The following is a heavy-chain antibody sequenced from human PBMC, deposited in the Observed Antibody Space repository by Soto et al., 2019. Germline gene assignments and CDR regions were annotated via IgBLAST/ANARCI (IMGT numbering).Heavy chain of an antibody. D-gene: IGHD6-19*01. V-gene: IGHV3-23*01. CDR3: ARRSRGWYFDY. J-gene: IGHJ4*02. CDR2: ISGSGGST. CDR1: GFTFSSYA. Sequence: EVQLLESGGGLVQPGGSLRLSCAASGFTFSSYAMNWVRQAPGKGLEWVSVISGSGGSTYYAHSVKGRFTISRDNSKNTLYLQMNSLRAEDTAVYYCARRSRGWYFDYWGQGTLVTVSS.